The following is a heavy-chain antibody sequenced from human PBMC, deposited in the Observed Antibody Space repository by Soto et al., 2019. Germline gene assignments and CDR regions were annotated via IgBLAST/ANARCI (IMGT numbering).Heavy chain of an antibody. CDR3: AREKNPKIYPNFDY. CDR1: GFTFSSYG. CDR2: IWYDGSNK. J-gene: IGHJ4*02. Sequence: QVQLVESGGGVVQPGRSLRLSCAASGFTFSSYGMHWVRQAPGKGLEWVAVIWYDGSNKYYADSVKGRFTISRDSSKNTLYLQMNSLRAEDTAVYYCAREKNPKIYPNFDYWGQGTLVTVSS. V-gene: IGHV3-33*01.